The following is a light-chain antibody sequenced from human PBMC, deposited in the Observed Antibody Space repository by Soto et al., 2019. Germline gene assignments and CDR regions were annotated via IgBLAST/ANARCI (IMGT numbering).Light chain of an antibody. CDR1: ESISSW. Sequence: DIQMTQSPSTLSASVGDRVTITCRASESISSWLAWYQQKPGKAPKLLIYDASSLESGVPSRFXXXXXXXXXXXXIRSLQPDDFASYHCQQYKNYFLTFGGGTKVQIK. V-gene: IGKV1-5*01. J-gene: IGKJ4*01. CDR3: QQYKNYFLT. CDR2: DAS.